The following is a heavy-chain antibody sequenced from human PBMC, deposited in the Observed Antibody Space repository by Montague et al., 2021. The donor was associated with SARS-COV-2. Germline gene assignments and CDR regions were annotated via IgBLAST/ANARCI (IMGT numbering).Heavy chain of an antibody. CDR3: ARRPGTFGAAFDI. J-gene: IGHJ3*02. Sequence: SETLSLTCTVSGGSISSDSFYWGWLRQPPGKGLEWIGLIYHSGGTYNGPSLQRRLSISVDTSKNQFSLKVTSVTAADTAVYYCARRPGTFGAAFDIWGQGTMVTVSS. V-gene: IGHV4-39*01. CDR2: IYHSGGT. D-gene: IGHD3-10*01. CDR1: GGSISSDSFY.